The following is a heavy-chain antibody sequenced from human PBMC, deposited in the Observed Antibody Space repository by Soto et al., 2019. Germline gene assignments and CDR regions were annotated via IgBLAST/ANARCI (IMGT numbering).Heavy chain of an antibody. D-gene: IGHD6-19*01. CDR3: ARGAEGAVTYVAAFDI. CDR2: IYPGDSDT. Sequence: PGVSLKISCKGSGYSFTSYWIGWVRQMPGKGLEWMGIIYPGDSDTRYSPSFQGQVTMTRDTSISTAYMELSRLRSDDTAVYYCARGAEGAVTYVAAFDIWGQGTMVTVSS. CDR1: GYSFTSYW. V-gene: IGHV5-51*01. J-gene: IGHJ3*02.